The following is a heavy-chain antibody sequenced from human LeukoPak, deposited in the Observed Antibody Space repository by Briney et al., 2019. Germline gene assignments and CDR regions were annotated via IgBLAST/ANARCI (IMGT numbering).Heavy chain of an antibody. D-gene: IGHD6-13*01. CDR3: ARGVIAAAGTRGIFDP. CDR1: GGSISSGGYY. J-gene: IGHJ5*02. V-gene: IGHV4-30-2*01. CDR2: IYHSGST. Sequence: PSETLSLTCTVSGGSISSGGYYWSWIRQPPGKGLEWIGYIYHSGSTYYNPSLKSRVTISVDRSKNQFSLKLSSVTAADTAVYYCARGVIAAAGTRGIFDPWGQGTLVTVSS.